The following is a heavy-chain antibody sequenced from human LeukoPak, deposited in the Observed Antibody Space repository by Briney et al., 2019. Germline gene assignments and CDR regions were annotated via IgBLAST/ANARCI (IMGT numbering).Heavy chain of an antibody. D-gene: IGHD3-22*01. J-gene: IGHJ3*02. Sequence: GGSLRLSCAASGFTFSSYWMHWVRQAPGKGLVWVSRINTDGSSTNYADSVKGRFTISRDNAKNTLYLQMKSLRAEDTAVYYCASGFRDYDSSGWTTRGAFDIWGQGTMVTVSS. CDR3: ASGFRDYDSSGWTTRGAFDI. V-gene: IGHV3-74*01. CDR1: GFTFSSYW. CDR2: INTDGSST.